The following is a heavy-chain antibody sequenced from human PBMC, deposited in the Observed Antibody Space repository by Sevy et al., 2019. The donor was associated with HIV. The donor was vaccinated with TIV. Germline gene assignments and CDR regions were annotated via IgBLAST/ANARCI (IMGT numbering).Heavy chain of an antibody. J-gene: IGHJ4*02. D-gene: IGHD3-10*01. V-gene: IGHV3-64D*06. CDR3: VKYRGLTQDFDY. Sequence: GGSLRLSCSASGFPFRSNIMGWVRQAPGKRLEYVSGITSNGLSTHYVPSVKVRFSISRDNSKNTMYLQMSSLRPEDTAVYYCVKYRGLTQDFDYWGQGTLVTVSS. CDR2: ITSNGLST. CDR1: GFPFRSNI.